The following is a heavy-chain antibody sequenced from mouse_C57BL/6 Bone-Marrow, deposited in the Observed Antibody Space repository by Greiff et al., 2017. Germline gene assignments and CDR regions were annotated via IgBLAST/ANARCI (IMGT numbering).Heavy chain of an antibody. Sequence: EVQGVESGGGLVQPGGSLKLSCAASGFTFSDYGMAWVRQAPRKGPEWVAFISNLAYSIYYADTVTGRFTISRENAKNTLYLEMSSLRSEDTAMYYCARRYYADAMDYWGQGTSVTVSS. D-gene: IGHD1-1*01. J-gene: IGHJ4*01. CDR2: ISNLAYSI. CDR3: ARRYYADAMDY. CDR1: GFTFSDYG. V-gene: IGHV5-15*01.